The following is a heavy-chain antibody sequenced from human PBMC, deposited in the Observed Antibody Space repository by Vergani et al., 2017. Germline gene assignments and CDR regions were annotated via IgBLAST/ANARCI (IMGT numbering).Heavy chain of an antibody. CDR2: IHYSENT. CDR1: FDSIRNLY. CDR3: ASDTHSGQRADL. V-gene: IGHV4-59*11. Sequence: QVQLQESGPGLVTSSETLSLTCSVSFDSIRNLYCNWIRQPPGKGLEWIGSIHYSENTNYNPSLKTRVTISVVTSKNQVSQALTSVTAADTAVYYCASDTHSGQRADLWGQGILVTVTS. J-gene: IGHJ5*02. D-gene: IGHD6-19*01.